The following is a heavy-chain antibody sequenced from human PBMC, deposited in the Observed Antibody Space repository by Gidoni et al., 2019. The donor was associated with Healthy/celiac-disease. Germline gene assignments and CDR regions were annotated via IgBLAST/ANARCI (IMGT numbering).Heavy chain of an antibody. V-gene: IGHV3-30*18. J-gene: IGHJ4*02. CDR1: GFTFSSCG. CDR2: ISYDGSNK. D-gene: IGHD1-26*01. Sequence: QVQLVEAGGGVVQPGRSLRGSCAGSGFTFSSCGMHWVRQAPGKGLEVVAVISYDGSNKYYADSVKGRFTISRDNSKNTLYLQMNSLRAEDTAVYYCAKDKEWELLNWGQGTLVTVSS. CDR3: AKDKEWELLN.